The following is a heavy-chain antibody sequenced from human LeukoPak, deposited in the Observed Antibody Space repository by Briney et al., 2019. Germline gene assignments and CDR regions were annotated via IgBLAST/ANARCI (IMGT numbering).Heavy chain of an antibody. D-gene: IGHD6-19*01. CDR2: IYYSGRT. CDR1: GGSISSYN. J-gene: IGHJ4*02. Sequence: PSETLSLTCTVSGGSISSYNWSWIRQPPGKGLEWIGYIYYSGRTKYNPSLKSRVTISVDTSKNQFSLKLSSVTAADTAVYYCARLGSGWYSSFYNWGQGTLVTVSS. V-gene: IGHV4-59*08. CDR3: ARLGSGWYSSFYN.